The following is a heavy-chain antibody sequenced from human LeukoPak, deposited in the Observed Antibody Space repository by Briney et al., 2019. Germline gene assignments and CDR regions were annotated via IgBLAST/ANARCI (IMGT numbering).Heavy chain of an antibody. Sequence: GGSLRLSCAASGFAFTHAWMNWVRQAPGKGLEWVGRIKTDNAGGTTDYAAPVKGRFTISRDDSDSTLYLQMHSLKTEDTAIYYCTTIYMGATFDFWGQGALVAVSS. CDR1: GFAFTHAW. CDR2: IKTDNAGGTT. D-gene: IGHD1-26*01. CDR3: TTIYMGATFDF. J-gene: IGHJ4*02. V-gene: IGHV3-15*01.